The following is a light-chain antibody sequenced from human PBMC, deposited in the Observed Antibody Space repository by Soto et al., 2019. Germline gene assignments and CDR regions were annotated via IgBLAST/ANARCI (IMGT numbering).Light chain of an antibody. CDR3: QQYNSYWT. CDR1: QSINSW. V-gene: IGKV1-5*03. J-gene: IGKJ1*01. CDR2: KAS. Sequence: DIQMTQSPSTLSASVVDRVTITCRASQSINSWLAWYQQKPGKAPKLLIYKASSLESGVPSRFSGSGSGTEFTLTISSLQPDDFATYYCQQYNSYWTFGQGTKVEIK.